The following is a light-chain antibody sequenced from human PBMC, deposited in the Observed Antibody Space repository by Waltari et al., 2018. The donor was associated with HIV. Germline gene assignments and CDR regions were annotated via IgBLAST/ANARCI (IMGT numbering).Light chain of an antibody. V-gene: IGLV10-54*04. CDR1: KNNVDHQG. J-gene: IGLJ3*02. CDR2: RNN. Sequence: QAGLTQPPSLSKDLRQTATLTCTGDKNNVDHQGAAWLKHRQGHPPKPLFYRNNNRPSGIPGRVSGFRSGNTAPRNISGLLADDEADYFCGAWDTSLGGWVFGGGTQLTVL. CDR3: GAWDTSLGGWV.